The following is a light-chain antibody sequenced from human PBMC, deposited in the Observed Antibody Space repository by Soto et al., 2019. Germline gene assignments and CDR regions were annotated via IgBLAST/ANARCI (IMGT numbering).Light chain of an antibody. CDR3: QQYGGSPPFT. V-gene: IGKV3-20*01. Sequence: EIVLTQSPGTLSLSPGERATLSCRARQSVSNSYLTWYQHKPGQAPRLLIYGASNRATGIPDRFSGSGSGTDFPLTIIRLEPDDFEMYYCQQYGGSPPFTFGPGTKVDIK. CDR1: QSVSNSY. CDR2: GAS. J-gene: IGKJ3*01.